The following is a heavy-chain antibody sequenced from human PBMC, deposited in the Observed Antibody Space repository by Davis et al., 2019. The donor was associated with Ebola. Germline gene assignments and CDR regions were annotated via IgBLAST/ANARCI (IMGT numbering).Heavy chain of an antibody. D-gene: IGHD2-2*01. Sequence: MPSETLSLTCAVYGGSFSGYYWNWIRQPPGKGLEWIGYIYYSGSTNYNPSLKSRVTMSVDTSKNQVSLKLSSVTAADTAVYYCAKYGLYCSSSTCSNWFDPWGQGTLVTVSS. CDR2: IYYSGST. V-gene: IGHV4-59*08. CDR3: AKYGLYCSSSTCSNWFDP. J-gene: IGHJ5*02. CDR1: GGSFSGYY.